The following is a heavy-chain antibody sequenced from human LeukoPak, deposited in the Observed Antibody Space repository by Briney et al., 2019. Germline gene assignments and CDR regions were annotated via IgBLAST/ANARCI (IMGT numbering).Heavy chain of an antibody. V-gene: IGHV3-30-3*01. J-gene: IGHJ4*02. CDR2: ISYDGSNK. D-gene: IGHD3-22*01. CDR3: AKGPHYYDSSGYYYRLLDY. CDR1: GFTFSSFA. Sequence: SGGSLRLSCAASGFTFSSFAMHWVRQAPGKGLEWVAVISYDGSNKYYADSVKGRFTSSRDNSKNTLYLQMNSLRAVDTAVYYFAKGPHYYDSSGYYYRLLDYWGQGTLVTVSS.